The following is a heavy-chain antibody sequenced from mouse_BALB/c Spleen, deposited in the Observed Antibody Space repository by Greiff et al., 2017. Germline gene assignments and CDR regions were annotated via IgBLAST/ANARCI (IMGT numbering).Heavy chain of an antibody. CDR2: ISSGGGST. V-gene: IGHV5-12-1*01. CDR3: ARRGTTVVEGYWYFDV. D-gene: IGHD1-1*01. J-gene: IGHJ1*01. CDR1: GFAFSSYD. Sequence: EVQLVESGGGLVKPGGSLKLSCAGSGFAFSSYDMSWVRQTPEKRLEWVAYISSGGGSTYYPDTVKGRFTISRDNAKNTLYLQMSSLKSEDTAMYYCARRGTTVVEGYWYFDVWGAGTTVTVSS.